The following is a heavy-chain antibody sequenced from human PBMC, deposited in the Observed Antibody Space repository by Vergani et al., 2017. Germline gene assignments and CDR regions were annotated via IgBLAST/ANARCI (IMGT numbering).Heavy chain of an antibody. CDR3: ARDTFLFDSENYDDVFDS. V-gene: IGHV4-59*02. CDR2: VSFRGDT. D-gene: IGHD3-16*01. CDR1: GASVNSYY. Sequence: QVKLQESGPGLVKPSETLSLTCTVSGASVNSYYWSWIRQPPGKGLEWMGYVSFRGDTLYDPSVKGRMTISLNTSSNQFSLYLTSVTAADTAVYYCARDTFLFDSENYDDVFDSWGQGTMVIVSS. J-gene: IGHJ3*02.